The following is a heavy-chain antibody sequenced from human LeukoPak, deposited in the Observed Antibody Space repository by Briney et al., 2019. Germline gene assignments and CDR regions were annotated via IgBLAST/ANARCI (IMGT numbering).Heavy chain of an antibody. CDR3: AKDMRSRGYSGYDCFDY. J-gene: IGHJ4*02. CDR1: RYTFTGYY. CDR2: INPHSGDT. Sequence: ASVKVSCKASRYTFTGYYMHWVRQAPGQGLEWMGWINPHSGDTNYAQKFQDRVTMTRDTSTSTAYMEVSRLRSDDTAVYYCAKDMRSRGYSGYDCFDYWGQGTLVTVSS. D-gene: IGHD5-12*01. V-gene: IGHV1-2*02.